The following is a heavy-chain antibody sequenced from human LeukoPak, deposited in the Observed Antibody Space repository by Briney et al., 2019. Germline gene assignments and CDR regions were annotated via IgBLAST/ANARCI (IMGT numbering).Heavy chain of an antibody. CDR3: ARGGVYSQGFDY. V-gene: IGHV3-21*01. D-gene: IGHD5/OR15-5a*01. J-gene: IGHJ4*02. Sequence: GGSLRLSCVASGFTFSSYSMNWVRQAPGKGLEWVSSISTTSDYIYYAGSLKGRLTISRGNAKNSLYLQMNSLRAEDTAVYYCARGGVYSQGFDYWGRGTLVTVSS. CDR1: GFTFSSYS. CDR2: ISTTSDYI.